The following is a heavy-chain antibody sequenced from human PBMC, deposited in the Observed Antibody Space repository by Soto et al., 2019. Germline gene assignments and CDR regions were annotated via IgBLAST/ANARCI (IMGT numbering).Heavy chain of an antibody. CDR3: ARVNGPYYYDSSGYQYFDY. J-gene: IGHJ4*02. CDR1: GGSISSGGYY. V-gene: IGHV4-61*08. CDR2: IYYSGST. D-gene: IGHD3-22*01. Sequence: SETLSLTCPVSGGSISSGGYYWSWIRQHPGKGLEWIGYIYYSGSTNYNPSLKSRVTISVDTSKNQFSLKLSSVTAADTAVYYCARVNGPYYYDSSGYQYFDYWGQGTLVTVSS.